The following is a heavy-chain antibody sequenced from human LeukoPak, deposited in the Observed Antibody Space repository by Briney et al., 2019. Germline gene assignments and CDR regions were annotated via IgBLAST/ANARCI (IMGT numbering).Heavy chain of an antibody. J-gene: IGHJ5*02. CDR2: ISTYNGNT. Sequence: ASVKVSCKASGYTFTKYGITWVRQAPGQGLEWMGWISTYNGNTNYAQKLQGRVTMTTDTSTSTAYMELRSLRSDDTAVYYCATMVRGHWFDPWGQGTLVTVSS. CDR1: GYTFTKYG. V-gene: IGHV1-18*01. CDR3: ATMVRGHWFDP. D-gene: IGHD2-21*01.